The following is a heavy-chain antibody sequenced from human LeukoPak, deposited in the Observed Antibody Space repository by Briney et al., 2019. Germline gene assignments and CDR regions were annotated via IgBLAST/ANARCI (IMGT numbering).Heavy chain of an antibody. D-gene: IGHD2-15*01. CDR2: MNPNTGNT. CDR1: GYTFTSYD. Sequence: ASVKVSCKASGYTFTSYDLNWVRQATGQGLEWMGWMNPNTGNTGYAQKFQGRVTMTRNTSISTAYMELSSLRSEDTAVYCCARGLGYCSGGSCSYWFDPWGQGTLVTVSS. J-gene: IGHJ5*02. V-gene: IGHV1-8*01. CDR3: ARGLGYCSGGSCSYWFDP.